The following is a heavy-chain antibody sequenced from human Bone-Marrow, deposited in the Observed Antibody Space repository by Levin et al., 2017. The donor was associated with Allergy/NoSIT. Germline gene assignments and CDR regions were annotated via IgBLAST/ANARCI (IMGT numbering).Heavy chain of an antibody. J-gene: IGHJ4*02. CDR2: ISHTGNT. D-gene: IGHD3-16*01. CDR3: AREEKRGGDS. CDR1: GYSINSGYY. V-gene: IGHV4-38-2*02. Sequence: PSETLSLTCTVSGYSINSGYYWGWIRQPPGEGLEWIGSISHTGNTYYNPALKTRIAISFDTSKNQFSLNLTSVTAADTAFYYCAREEKRGGDSWGQGLLVTVSS.